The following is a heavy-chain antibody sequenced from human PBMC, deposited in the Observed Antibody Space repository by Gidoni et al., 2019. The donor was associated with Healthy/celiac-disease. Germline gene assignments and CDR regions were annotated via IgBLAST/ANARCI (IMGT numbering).Heavy chain of an antibody. Sequence: QLQLQESGPGLVKPSETLSLTCTVSGGSISSSSDYWGWIRQPPGKGLEWIGSIYYSGSTYYNPSLQSRVTISVDTSKNQFSLKLSSVTAADTAVYYCARQNYDFWSGYFAYYFDYWGQGTLVTVSS. D-gene: IGHD3-3*01. CDR2: IYYSGST. V-gene: IGHV4-39*01. J-gene: IGHJ4*02. CDR1: GGSISSSSDY. CDR3: ARQNYDFWSGYFAYYFDY.